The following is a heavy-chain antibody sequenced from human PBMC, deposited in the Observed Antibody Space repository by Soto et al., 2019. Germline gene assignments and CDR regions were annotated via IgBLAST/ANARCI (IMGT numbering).Heavy chain of an antibody. V-gene: IGHV3-21*01. CDR3: ARDPGPATP. D-gene: IGHD2-2*01. CDR2: IRTSSSYT. CDR1: GFTFSSYS. J-gene: IGHJ5*02. Sequence: GGSLRLSCAASGFTFSSYSMNWVRQAPGKGLEWVSSIRTSSSYTYYADSVKGRFTISRDNAKNSLYLQMDSLRAEDTAVYYCARDPGPATPWGQGTLVTVSS.